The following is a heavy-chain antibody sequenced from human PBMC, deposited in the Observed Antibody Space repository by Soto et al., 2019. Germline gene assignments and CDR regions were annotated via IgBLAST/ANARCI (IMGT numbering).Heavy chain of an antibody. CDR3: AKDLGSGWRFHDAGAFDI. D-gene: IGHD3-10*01. V-gene: IGHV3-9*01. Sequence: EVQLVESGGGLVQPGRSLRLSCAASGFTFDDYAMHWVRQAPGKGLEWVSGISWNSGSIGYADCVKGRFTISRDNAKNSLYWQRNGLRAEDTALYYCAKDLGSGWRFHDAGAFDIWGQGKMVTVSS. CDR2: ISWNSGSI. CDR1: GFTFDDYA. J-gene: IGHJ3*02.